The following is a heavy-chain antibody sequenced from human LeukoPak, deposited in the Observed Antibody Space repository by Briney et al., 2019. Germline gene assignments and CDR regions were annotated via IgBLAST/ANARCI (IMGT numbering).Heavy chain of an antibody. J-gene: IGHJ4*02. V-gene: IGHV4-59*12. CDR2: IYYSGST. D-gene: IGHD6-19*01. CDR3: ASVTSIAVAGKIDY. CDR1: GGSISSYY. Sequence: PSETLSLTCTVSGGSISSYYWSWIRQPPGKGLEWIGYIYYSGSTNYNPSLKSRVTISVDTSKNQFSLKLSSVTAADTAVYYCASVTSIAVAGKIDYWGQGTLVTVSS.